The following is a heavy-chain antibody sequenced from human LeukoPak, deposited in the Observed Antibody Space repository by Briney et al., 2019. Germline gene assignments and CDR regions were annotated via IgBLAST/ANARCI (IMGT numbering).Heavy chain of an antibody. CDR3: ARGWYDSSGYGLDY. CDR2: IYYSGST. V-gene: IGHV4-39*07. D-gene: IGHD3-22*01. CDR1: GGSISSSSYY. Sequence: SETLSLTCTVSGGSISSSSYYWGWIRQPPGKGLEWIGSIYYSGSTYYNPSLKSRVTISVDTSKNQFSLKLSSVTAADTAVFYCARGWYDSSGYGLDYWGRGTLVTVSS. J-gene: IGHJ4*02.